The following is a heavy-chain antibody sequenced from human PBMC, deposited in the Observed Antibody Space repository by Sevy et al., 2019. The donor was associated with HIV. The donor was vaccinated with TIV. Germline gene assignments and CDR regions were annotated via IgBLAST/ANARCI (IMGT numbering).Heavy chain of an antibody. CDR3: AKEGSKTALKAFDI. Sequence: GGSLRLSCAASGFTFNTHAMTWVRQAPGKGLEWVSAISGSGGSTYYADSVKGRFTISRDNSKNTLYLQMNSLRAEDTAVYYCAKEGSKTALKAFDIWGQGTMVTVSS. CDR1: GFTFNTHA. CDR2: ISGSGGST. J-gene: IGHJ3*02. V-gene: IGHV3-23*01. D-gene: IGHD1-26*01.